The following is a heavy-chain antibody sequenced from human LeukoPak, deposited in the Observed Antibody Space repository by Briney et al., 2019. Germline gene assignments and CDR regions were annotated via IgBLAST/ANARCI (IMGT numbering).Heavy chain of an antibody. CDR2: MSYSGST. CDR3: ARQIYYDRCGYFYFN. Sequence: PSETLSLTCTVSGGSISSSGYYWGWIRQPPGKGLECIGIMSYSGSTYYNPSLKSRVTMSVDTSKNHFSLKLSSVTAADTAVYYCARQIYYDRCGYFYFNWGQGTLVTVSS. V-gene: IGHV4-39*01. J-gene: IGHJ4*02. CDR1: GGSISSSGYY. D-gene: IGHD3-22*01.